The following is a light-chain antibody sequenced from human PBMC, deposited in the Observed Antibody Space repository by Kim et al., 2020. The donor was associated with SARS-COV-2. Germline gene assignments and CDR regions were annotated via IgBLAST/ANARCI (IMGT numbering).Light chain of an antibody. Sequence: DIQMTQSPSTLSASVGDRVTIACRASQSISVWLAWYQQKPGKAPRLLIYDASTLESGVPSRFSGSGSGTDFTLTISGLQPDDFATYYCQQYESHSWTFGQGTKLEI. CDR3: QQYESHSWT. J-gene: IGKJ1*01. CDR1: QSISVW. CDR2: DAS. V-gene: IGKV1-5*01.